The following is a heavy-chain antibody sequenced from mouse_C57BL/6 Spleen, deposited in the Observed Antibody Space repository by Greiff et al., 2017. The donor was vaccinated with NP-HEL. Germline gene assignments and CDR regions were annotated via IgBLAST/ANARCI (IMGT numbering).Heavy chain of an antibody. CDR1: GFNIKDDY. CDR3: TRYYYGSSYVDY. Sequence: VQLKESGAELVRPGASVKLSCTASGFNIKDDYMHWVKQRPEQGLEWIGWIDPENGDTEYASKFQGKATITADTSSNTAYLQLSSLTSEDTAVYYCTRYYYGSSYVDYWGQGTTLTVSS. V-gene: IGHV14-4*01. J-gene: IGHJ2*01. CDR2: IDPENGDT. D-gene: IGHD1-1*01.